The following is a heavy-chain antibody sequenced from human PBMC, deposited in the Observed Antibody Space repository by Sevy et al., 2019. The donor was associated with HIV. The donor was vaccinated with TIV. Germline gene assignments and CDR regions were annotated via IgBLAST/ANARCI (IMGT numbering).Heavy chain of an antibody. J-gene: IGHJ6*02. D-gene: IGHD3-3*01. Sequence: ASVKVSCMVSGYTLSKLSMHWVRRAPGKGPEWMGGFDPEDGETIYAQKFQGRVTMTEDTSTDTAYMELCSLRSEATAVYYCATLDFWSDYPLYGMDVWGQGTTVTVSS. CDR3: ATLDFWSDYPLYGMDV. V-gene: IGHV1-24*01. CDR1: GYTLSKLS. CDR2: FDPEDGET.